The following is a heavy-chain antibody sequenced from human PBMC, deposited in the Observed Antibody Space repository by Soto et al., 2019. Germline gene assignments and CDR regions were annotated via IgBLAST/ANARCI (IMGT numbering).Heavy chain of an antibody. D-gene: IGHD3-16*01. CDR2: IKFDGSDK. J-gene: IGHJ4*02. Sequence: EVQLVESGGGLVQPGGSLRLSCAASGFSFSSYWMSWVRQAPGKGLEWVANIKFDGSDKYYVDSVKGRFTISRDNAKNSLFLQVNSLKTGGTAVYYWVRGGGAFDYWGQGTLVTVSS. V-gene: IGHV3-7*04. CDR1: GFSFSSYW. CDR3: VRGGGAFDY.